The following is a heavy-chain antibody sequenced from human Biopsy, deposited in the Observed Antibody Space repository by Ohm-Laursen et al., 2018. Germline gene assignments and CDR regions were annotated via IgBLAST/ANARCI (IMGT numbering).Heavy chain of an antibody. CDR3: VRGVDYYDPYHYYALDV. CDR1: GESFNGYY. J-gene: IGHJ6*02. CDR2: INHSGRT. D-gene: IGHD3-22*01. V-gene: IGHV4-34*01. Sequence: PGTLSLTCSVYGESFNGYYWSWIRQTPGKGLEWIGEINHSGRTNYNPSLKRRVTISVDTSKNQFSLKVRSVTAADTAVYYCVRGVDYYDPYHYYALDVWGQGTTVTVSS.